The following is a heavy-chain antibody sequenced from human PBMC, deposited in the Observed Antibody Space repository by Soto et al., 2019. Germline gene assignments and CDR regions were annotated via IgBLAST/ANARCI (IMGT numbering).Heavy chain of an antibody. Sequence: PSETLSLTCTVSVGSITGYYWSWIRQSPGKGLEWIGCSYFTGATNYNPSLKSRVTISVDSSKNQFSLTLTSATAADTAIYFCARERPSLTGFDYWGQGTMVTVYS. CDR2: SYFTGAT. J-gene: IGHJ4*02. CDR1: VGSITGYY. D-gene: IGHD7-27*01. V-gene: IGHV4-59*01. CDR3: ARERPSLTGFDY.